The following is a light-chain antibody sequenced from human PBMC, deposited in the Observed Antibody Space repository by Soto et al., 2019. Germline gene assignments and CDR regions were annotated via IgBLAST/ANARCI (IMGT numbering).Light chain of an antibody. Sequence: EIALTQSPGTLSLSPGEGATLSCRASQSIDSGYLAWYQQKSGQAPRLLMYGASSRTTGISDRCSGSGSGTDFTLTISRLETEEFAVYYCQQYGSPPFAFGQGTNLEIK. CDR2: GAS. V-gene: IGKV3-20*01. CDR3: QQYGSPPFA. CDR1: QSIDSGY. J-gene: IGKJ2*01.